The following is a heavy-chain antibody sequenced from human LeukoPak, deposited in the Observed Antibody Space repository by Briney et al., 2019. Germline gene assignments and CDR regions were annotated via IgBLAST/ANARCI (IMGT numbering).Heavy chain of an antibody. CDR1: ASGFSFSSYE. Sequence: GGSLRLSCAASGSASGFSFSSYEMNWVRQAPGKGLEWVAYIGFGGIIYYEDSVKGRFTISRDNARNSLSLQMNSLRVEDTAVYYCAGHTFTAMYWGQGTRVTVSS. V-gene: IGHV3-48*03. D-gene: IGHD5-18*01. CDR2: IGFGGII. J-gene: IGHJ4*02. CDR3: AGHTFTAMY.